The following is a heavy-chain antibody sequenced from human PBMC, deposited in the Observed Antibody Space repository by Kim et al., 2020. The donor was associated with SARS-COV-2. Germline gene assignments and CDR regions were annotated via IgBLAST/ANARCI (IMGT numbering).Heavy chain of an antibody. CDR2: IYYNGNI. Sequence: SETLSLTCTVSGGSINSRSYYWGWIRQPPGKGLEWIGSIYYNGNIYYNPSLLSRVTISVDTSRNQFSLKLTSVTAADTAVYYCARTFSEYSYGLFLFWGQGSLVTVSS. CDR1: GGSINSRSYY. D-gene: IGHD5-18*01. V-gene: IGHV4-39*07. J-gene: IGHJ4*02. CDR3: ARTFSEYSYGLFLF.